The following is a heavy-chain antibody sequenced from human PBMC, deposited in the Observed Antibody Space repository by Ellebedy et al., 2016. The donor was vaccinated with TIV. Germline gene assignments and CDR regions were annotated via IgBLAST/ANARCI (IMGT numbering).Heavy chain of an antibody. CDR3: ARDVPADAAALLDY. CDR1: GYPFPNYG. Sequence: AASVKVSCKASGYPFPNYGVSWVRQAPGQGLEWVGWISAYNGNTKYGQKFKGRISLTTDTSMCTAYMELRSLRSDDTGVYFCARDVPADAAALLDYWGQGTRVTVSS. D-gene: IGHD2-2*01. CDR2: ISAYNGNT. J-gene: IGHJ4*02. V-gene: IGHV1-18*04.